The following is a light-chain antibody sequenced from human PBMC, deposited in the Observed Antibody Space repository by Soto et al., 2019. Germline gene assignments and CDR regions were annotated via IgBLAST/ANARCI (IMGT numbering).Light chain of an antibody. CDR1: QSLLYTSNDRNS. J-gene: IGKJ2*01. V-gene: IGKV4-1*01. CDR3: QQYFSPPPT. CDR2: WAS. Sequence: DIVMTQSPDSLAVSLGERATINCKSSQSLLYTSNDRNSLSWFQQKPGQPPKLLIYWASTRESGVPDRFSGSGSGTDFTLTISSLQAEDVAVYYCQQYFSPPPTFGQGTNLEIK.